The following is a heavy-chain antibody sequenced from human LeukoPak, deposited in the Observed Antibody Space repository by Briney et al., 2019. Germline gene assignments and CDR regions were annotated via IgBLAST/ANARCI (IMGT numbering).Heavy chain of an antibody. CDR1: GGSLSSHY. J-gene: IGHJ4*02. Sequence: SETLSLTCNVSGGSLSSHYCSWIRQAPGQGLEWIGFIYSGGSTTYNPSLKSRVSISADTSKNQFSLKMTSLTAADTAVYYCARGRGPLRVEFGDWGEGALVTASS. CDR3: ARGRGPLRVEFGD. CDR2: IYSGGST. V-gene: IGHV4-4*09. D-gene: IGHD3-16*01.